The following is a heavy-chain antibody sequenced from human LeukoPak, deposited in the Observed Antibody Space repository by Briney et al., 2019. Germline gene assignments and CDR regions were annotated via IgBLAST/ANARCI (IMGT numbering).Heavy chain of an antibody. Sequence: GGSLRLSCAASGFTFSSYSMNWVRQAPGKGLEWVSSISSSSSYIYYADSVKGRFTISRDNAKNSLYLQMNSLRAEDTAVYYCAREVAEAGKEYYFDYWGQGTLVTVSS. CDR1: GFTFSSYS. CDR2: ISSSSSYI. V-gene: IGHV3-21*01. D-gene: IGHD6-19*01. J-gene: IGHJ4*02. CDR3: AREVAEAGKEYYFDY.